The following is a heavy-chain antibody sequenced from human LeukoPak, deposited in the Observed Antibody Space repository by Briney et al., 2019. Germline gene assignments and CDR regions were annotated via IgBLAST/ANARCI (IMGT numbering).Heavy chain of an antibody. V-gene: IGHV3-30-3*01. J-gene: IGHJ6*02. CDR3: ARWGPGTNYYYYGMDV. CDR1: GFTFSSYA. CDR2: ISYDGSNK. Sequence: PGGSLRLSCAASGFTFSSYAMHWVRQAPGKGLEWVAVISYDGSNKYYADSVKGRFTISRDNSKNTLYLQMNSLRAEDTAVYYCARWGPGTNYYYYGMDVWGQGTTVTVSS. D-gene: IGHD3-10*01.